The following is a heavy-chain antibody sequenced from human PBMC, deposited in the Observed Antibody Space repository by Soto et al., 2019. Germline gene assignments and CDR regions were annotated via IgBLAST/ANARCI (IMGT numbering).Heavy chain of an antibody. CDR3: ARAVGDPHYSLDY. CDR1: SDSISSYY. J-gene: IGHJ4*02. V-gene: IGHV4-59*08. CDR2: TDYSGNT. D-gene: IGHD2-15*01. Sequence: QVQLQESGPGLVRPSETLSLTCTVSSDSISSYYWIWIRQSPGKGLEWIGYTDYSGNTNYNPSLKSRVTLSGDTSKNQFSLRLSSVTAADTAVYYCARAVGDPHYSLDYWGQGTLVTVSS.